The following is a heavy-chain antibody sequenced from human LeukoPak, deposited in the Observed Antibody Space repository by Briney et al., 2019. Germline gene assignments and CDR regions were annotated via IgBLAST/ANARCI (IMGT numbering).Heavy chain of an antibody. CDR3: AKDQRGYYDSGNSYYFDY. D-gene: IGHD3-10*01. CDR1: GFTFSNYW. V-gene: IGHV3-23*01. J-gene: IGHJ4*02. Sequence: GGSLRLSCVASGFTFSNYWLTWVRQAPGKGLEWVSAISGSGGSTYYADSVKGRFTISRDNSKNTLYLQMNSLRAEDTAVYYCAKDQRGYYDSGNSYYFDYWGQGTLVTVSS. CDR2: ISGSGGST.